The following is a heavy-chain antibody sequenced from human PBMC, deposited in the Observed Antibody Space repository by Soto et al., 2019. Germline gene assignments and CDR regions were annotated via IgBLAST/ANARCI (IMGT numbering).Heavy chain of an antibody. CDR1: GVTFDSFT. Sequence: QVQLEQSGPELKKPGSSVKVSCKPSGVTFDSFTFSWVRQAPGQGLEWMGGFVPMFGSASVAQRFQGRVRITADASTGTGYMELNDLRSDDSAIYYCAREDDTTGHYSWFDPWGPGTLVTVSS. D-gene: IGHD3-9*01. CDR2: FVPMFGSA. V-gene: IGHV1-69*01. J-gene: IGHJ5*02. CDR3: AREDDTTGHYSWFDP.